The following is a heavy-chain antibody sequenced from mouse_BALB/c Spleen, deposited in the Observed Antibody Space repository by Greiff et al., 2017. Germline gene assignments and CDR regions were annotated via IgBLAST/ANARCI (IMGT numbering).Heavy chain of an antibody. CDR3: AREGAYYRSFAY. V-gene: IGHV2-9*02. CDR1: GFSLTSYG. Sequence: VQLVESGPGLVAPSQSLSITCTVSGFSLTSYGVHWVRQPPGKGLEWLGVIWAGGSTNYNSALMSRLSISKDNSKNQVFLKMNSLQTDDTAMYYCAREGAYYRSFAYWGQGTLVTVSA. CDR2: IWAGGST. D-gene: IGHD2-14*01. J-gene: IGHJ3*01.